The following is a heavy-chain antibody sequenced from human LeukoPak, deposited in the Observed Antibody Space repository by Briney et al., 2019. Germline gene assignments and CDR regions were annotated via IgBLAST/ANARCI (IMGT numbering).Heavy chain of an antibody. D-gene: IGHD3-9*01. CDR3: ARPDPDYDILTGYYSPSYYFDY. J-gene: IGHJ4*02. Sequence: ASVTVSFTASGYTFTSYGISWVRQAPGQGLEWMGWISAYNGNTNYAQKLQGRVTMTTDTSTSTAYMELRSLRSDDTAVYYCARPDPDYDILTGYYSPSYYFDYWGQGTLVTVSS. CDR2: ISAYNGNT. CDR1: GYTFTSYG. V-gene: IGHV1-18*04.